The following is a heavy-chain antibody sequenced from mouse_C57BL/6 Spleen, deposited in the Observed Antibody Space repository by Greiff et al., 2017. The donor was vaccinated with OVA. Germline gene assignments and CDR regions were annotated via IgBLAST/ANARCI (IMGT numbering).Heavy chain of an antibody. CDR1: GFTFSSYT. J-gene: IGHJ2*01. CDR3: ARGVYYGSNFDY. D-gene: IGHD1-1*01. CDR2: ISGGGGNT. V-gene: IGHV5-9*01. Sequence: EVKLMESGGGLVKPGGSLKLSCAASGFTFSSYTMSWVRQTPEKRLEWVATISGGGGNTYYPDSVKGRFTISRDNAKNTLYLQMSSLRSEDTALYYCARGVYYGSNFDYWGQGTTLTVSS.